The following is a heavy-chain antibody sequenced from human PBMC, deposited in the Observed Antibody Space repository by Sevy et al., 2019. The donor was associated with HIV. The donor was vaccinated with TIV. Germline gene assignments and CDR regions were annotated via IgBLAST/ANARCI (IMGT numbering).Heavy chain of an antibody. CDR1: GYTFPAFS. V-gene: IGHV3-21*05. Sequence: GGSLRLSCTASGYTFPAFSFNWVRQAPGKGLEWLSYISTGTDHIYYADSAKGRFTISRDDAKNSVYLEMKSLRDQDTALDYGVRRGVDGYKGYFDLWGQGTLVTVSS. D-gene: IGHD5-18*01. CDR2: ISTGTDHI. CDR3: VRRGVDGYKGYFDL. J-gene: IGHJ4*02.